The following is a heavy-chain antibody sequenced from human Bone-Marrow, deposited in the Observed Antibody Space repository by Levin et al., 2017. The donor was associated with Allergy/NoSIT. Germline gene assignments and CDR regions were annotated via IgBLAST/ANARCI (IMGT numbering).Heavy chain of an antibody. J-gene: IGHJ4*02. V-gene: IGHV3-11*01. CDR1: GFTFSDFY. CDR3: ARENSGDPPDY. CDR2: ISRSGSTI. D-gene: IGHD4-17*01. Sequence: LSLTCAASGFTFSDFYMSWIRQAPGKGLEWVSYISRSGSTIYYADSVKGRFTISRDNAKNSLYLQMNSLRAEDTAVYFCARENSGDPPDYWGQGTLVTVSS.